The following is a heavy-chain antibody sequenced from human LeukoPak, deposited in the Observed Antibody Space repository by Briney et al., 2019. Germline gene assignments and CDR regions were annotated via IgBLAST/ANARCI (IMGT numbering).Heavy chain of an antibody. V-gene: IGHV5-51*01. CDR2: IYPGDSDT. D-gene: IGHD3-22*01. CDR3: ARPHLYDSSGYYVSPYYFDY. Sequence: GESLKISCKGSGYSFTSYWIGWVRQLPGKGLEWMGIIYPGDSDTRYSPSFQGQVTISADKSISTDYLQWSSLKASDTAMYYCARPHLYDSSGYYVSPYYFDYWGQGTLVTVSS. J-gene: IGHJ4*02. CDR1: GYSFTSYW.